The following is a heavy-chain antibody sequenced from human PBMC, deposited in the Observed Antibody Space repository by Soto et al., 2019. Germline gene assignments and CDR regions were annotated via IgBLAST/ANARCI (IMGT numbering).Heavy chain of an antibody. CDR1: GGSINSYY. Sequence: SETLSLTCTVSGGSINSYYWSWVRQPPGKGLEWIGYIYSSGTTTYNPSLRSRVTISLDTSRNQFSLRLSSVTAADTAVYYCVREWQTTFDSWGQGTLVTVSS. V-gene: IGHV4-59*01. J-gene: IGHJ4*02. CDR3: VREWQTTFDS. D-gene: IGHD5-12*01. CDR2: IYSSGTT.